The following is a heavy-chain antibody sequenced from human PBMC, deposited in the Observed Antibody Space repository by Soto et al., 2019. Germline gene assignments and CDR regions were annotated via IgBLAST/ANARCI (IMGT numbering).Heavy chain of an antibody. D-gene: IGHD5-18*01. Sequence: GGSLRLSCAASGFTLSNYAMHWVRQLPGRGLEWVSLISYDGSNKYYADSVKGRFTISRDNSKNTLYLQMNSLKTEDTAVYYCTTDRGYSFDYWGQGTLVTVSS. V-gene: IGHV3-30-3*01. J-gene: IGHJ4*02. CDR3: TTDRGYSFDY. CDR2: ISYDGSNK. CDR1: GFTLSNYA.